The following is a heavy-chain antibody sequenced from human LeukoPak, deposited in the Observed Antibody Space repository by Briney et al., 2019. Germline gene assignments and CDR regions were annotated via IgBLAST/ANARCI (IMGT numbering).Heavy chain of an antibody. Sequence: GGSLRLSCAASGFIFSSYGMNWVRQAPGKGLEWVSYISSSGGTIYYADSVKGRFTISRDNAKNSLYLQMNSLRAEDTAVYYCARPEGGLYSSRFVYWGQGTLVTVSS. V-gene: IGHV3-48*04. CDR1: GFIFSSYG. J-gene: IGHJ4*02. CDR2: ISSSGGTI. D-gene: IGHD6-13*01. CDR3: ARPEGGLYSSRFVY.